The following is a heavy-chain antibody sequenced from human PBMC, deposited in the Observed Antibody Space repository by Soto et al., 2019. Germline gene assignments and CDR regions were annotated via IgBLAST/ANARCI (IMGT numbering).Heavy chain of an antibody. D-gene: IGHD3-16*02. CDR3: AKVPSQYIWGSYLRYYDY. CDR2: ISANTDYA. CDR1: GFPFSNYA. J-gene: IGHJ4*02. Sequence: EVQILESGGGLVQPGGSLRLYCAASGFPFSNYAMTWVRQAPGKGLEWVSAISANTDYAYYADSVKDRFTISRDNSKNTLYLQMDSLRAEDTAVYYCAKVPSQYIWGSYLRYYDYWGQGTLVTVSS. V-gene: IGHV3-23*01.